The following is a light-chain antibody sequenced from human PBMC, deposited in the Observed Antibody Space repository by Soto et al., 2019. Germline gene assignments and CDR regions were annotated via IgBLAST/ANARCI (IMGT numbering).Light chain of an antibody. CDR3: MQPLQSWT. CDR1: QSLLHSNGYNY. Sequence: DIVMTQSPLSLPVTPGEPASISGGSGQSLLHSNGYNYLDWYLQKPGQSPQLLIYLGSNRASGVPDRFSGSGSGTDFTLKISRVEAEDVGVYYCMQPLQSWTFGQGTKVDIK. J-gene: IGKJ1*01. CDR2: LGS. V-gene: IGKV2-28*01.